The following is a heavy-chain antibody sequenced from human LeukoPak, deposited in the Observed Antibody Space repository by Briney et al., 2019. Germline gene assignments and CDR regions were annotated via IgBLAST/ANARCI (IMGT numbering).Heavy chain of an antibody. J-gene: IGHJ4*02. CDR3: AMSGGY. CDR1: GFTFSSYW. V-gene: IGHV3-7*03. Sequence: PGGSLRLSCVASGFTFSSYWMSWVRQAPGKGLEWVANIKQDGSDKYYVDSVKGRFTISRDNAKNSLYLKMNGLRVEDTAVYYCAMSGGYWGQGTLVTVSS. CDR2: IKQDGSDK.